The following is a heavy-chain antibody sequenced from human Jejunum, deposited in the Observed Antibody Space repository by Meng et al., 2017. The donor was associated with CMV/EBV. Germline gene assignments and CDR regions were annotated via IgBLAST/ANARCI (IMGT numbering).Heavy chain of an antibody. J-gene: IGHJ2*01. Sequence: QGTVQGSVPGRVKPSVTLAVPCAVSGGSIESNNWWTWIRQPPGQGLEWIGEVYHSGSTHYNPSLQSRVTISIDNSKNRFSLSLNSVTAADTSIYYCARADYVRYFDLWGRDTLVTVSS. D-gene: IGHD3-10*02. CDR1: GGSIESNNW. CDR3: ARADYVRYFDL. V-gene: IGHV4-4*02. CDR2: VYHSGST.